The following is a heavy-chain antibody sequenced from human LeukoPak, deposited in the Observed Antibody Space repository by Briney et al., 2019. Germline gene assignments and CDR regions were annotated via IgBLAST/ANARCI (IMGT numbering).Heavy chain of an antibody. Sequence: PSETLSLTCTVSGGSISSYYWSWIRQPPGKGLEYIGYIYYSGNTNSNPSLKSRVTISVDTSKNQFSLKLSSVTAADTAVYYCARGSIALYYFDYWGQGTLVTVSS. CDR2: IYYSGNT. CDR1: GGSISSYY. J-gene: IGHJ4*02. CDR3: ARGSIALYYFDY. V-gene: IGHV4-59*01. D-gene: IGHD6-6*01.